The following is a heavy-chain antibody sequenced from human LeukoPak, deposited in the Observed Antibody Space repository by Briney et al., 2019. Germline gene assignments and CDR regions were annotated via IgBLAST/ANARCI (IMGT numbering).Heavy chain of an antibody. V-gene: IGHV1-2*06. CDR3: ASLGTTVVTFDY. Sequence: ASVKVSCKASGFTFTSYDINWVRQAPGQGLEWMGRINPNSGGTNYAQKFQGRVTMTRDTSISTAYMELSRLRSDDTAVYYCASLGTTVVTFDYWGQGTLVTVSS. CDR2: INPNSGGT. CDR1: GFTFTSYD. D-gene: IGHD4-23*01. J-gene: IGHJ4*02.